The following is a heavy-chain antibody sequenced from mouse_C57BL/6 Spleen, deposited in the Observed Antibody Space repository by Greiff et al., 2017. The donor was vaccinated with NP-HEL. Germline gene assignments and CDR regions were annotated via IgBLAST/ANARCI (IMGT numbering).Heavy chain of an antibody. CDR3: AREDDGYLQAYAMDY. D-gene: IGHD2-3*01. CDR1: GYTFTSYW. CDR2: IDPNSGGT. V-gene: IGHV1-72*01. Sequence: QVQLLQQPGAELVKPGASVKLSCKASGYTFTSYWMHWVKQRPGRGLEWIGRIDPNSGGTKYNEKFKSKATLTVDKPSSTAYMQLSSLTSEDSAVYYCAREDDGYLQAYAMDYWGQGTSVTVSS. J-gene: IGHJ4*01.